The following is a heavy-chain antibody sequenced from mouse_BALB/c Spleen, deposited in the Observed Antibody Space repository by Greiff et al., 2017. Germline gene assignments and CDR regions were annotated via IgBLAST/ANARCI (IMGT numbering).Heavy chain of an antibody. D-gene: IGHD2-1*01. CDR1: GISITTGNYR. Sequence: VQLKESGPGLVKPSQTVSLTCTVTGISITTGNYRWSWIRQFPGNKLEWIGYIYYSGTITYNPSLTSRTTITRDTSKNQFFLEMNSLTAEDTATYYCARDRGYGTAWFAYWGQGTLVTVSA. CDR2: IYYSGTI. CDR3: ARDRGYGTAWFAY. V-gene: IGHV3-5*02. J-gene: IGHJ3*01.